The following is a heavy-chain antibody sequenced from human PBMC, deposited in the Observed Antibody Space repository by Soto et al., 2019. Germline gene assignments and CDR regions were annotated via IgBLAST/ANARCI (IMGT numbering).Heavy chain of an antibody. CDR2: IGTAGDT. Sequence: EVQLVESGGGLVQSGGSPRLSCAASGFTFSSYDMHWVRQTTGKGLEWVSAIGTAGDTYYPGSVTGRFTISRENAKNSLYLQMNSLRAGDTAMYYCAREDSSGYWDYWGQGTLVTVSS. V-gene: IGHV3-13*04. D-gene: IGHD3-22*01. CDR1: GFTFSSYD. CDR3: AREDSSGYWDY. J-gene: IGHJ4*02.